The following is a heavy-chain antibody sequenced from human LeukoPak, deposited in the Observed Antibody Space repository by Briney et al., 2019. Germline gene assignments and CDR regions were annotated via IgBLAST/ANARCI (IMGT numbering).Heavy chain of an antibody. Sequence: PSETLSLTCAVYGGSFSGYYWSWIRQPPGKGLEWIGEINHSGSTNYNPSLKSRVTISVDTSKNQFSLKLSSVTAADTAVYYCARGRSYGYCTNGVCYRFDPWGQGTLVTVSS. CDR3: ARGRSYGYCTNGVCYRFDP. CDR2: INHSGST. D-gene: IGHD2-8*01. V-gene: IGHV4-34*01. J-gene: IGHJ5*02. CDR1: GGSFSGYY.